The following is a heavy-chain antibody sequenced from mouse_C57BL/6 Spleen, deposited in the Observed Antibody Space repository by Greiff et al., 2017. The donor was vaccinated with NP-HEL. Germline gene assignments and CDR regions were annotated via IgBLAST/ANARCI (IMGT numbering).Heavy chain of an antibody. CDR2: INPSSGYT. V-gene: IGHV1-4*01. CDR3: AVGYYAMDY. J-gene: IGHJ4*01. CDR1: GYTFTSYT. Sequence: QVQLKESGAELARPGASVKMSCKASGYTFTSYTMHWVKQRPGQGLEWIGYINPSSGYTKYNQKFKDKATLTADKSSSTAYMQLSSLTSEDSAVYYCAVGYYAMDYWGQGTSVTVSS.